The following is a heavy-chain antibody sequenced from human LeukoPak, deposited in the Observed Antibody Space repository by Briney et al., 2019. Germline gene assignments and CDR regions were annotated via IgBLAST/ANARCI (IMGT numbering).Heavy chain of an antibody. Sequence: GGSLRLSCAASGFTFSSHAMHWVRQAPGKGLEWVAVISNHGNNIDYVDSVKGRFTISRDNSKNTLFLQMSSLRPDDTAVYYCAKMGAPIDYWGQGTLVTVSS. J-gene: IGHJ4*02. V-gene: IGHV3-30*18. D-gene: IGHD1-26*01. CDR2: ISNHGNNI. CDR3: AKMGAPIDY. CDR1: GFTFSSHA.